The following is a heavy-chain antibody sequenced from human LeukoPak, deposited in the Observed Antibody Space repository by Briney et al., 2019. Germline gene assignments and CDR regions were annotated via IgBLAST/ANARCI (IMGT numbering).Heavy chain of an antibody. J-gene: IGHJ4*02. V-gene: IGHV3-23*01. CDR3: VTDFNWGSAY. CDR1: GFTFSSYT. Sequence: PGGSLGLSCAASGFTFSSYTMIWVRPAPGKRLEWVSIIGSSGGGIHYADPVKGRFIISRDNSKNTLSLQMNSLRAEDTATYYCVTDFNWGSAYWGQGTLVTVSS. D-gene: IGHD7-27*01. CDR2: IGSSGGGI.